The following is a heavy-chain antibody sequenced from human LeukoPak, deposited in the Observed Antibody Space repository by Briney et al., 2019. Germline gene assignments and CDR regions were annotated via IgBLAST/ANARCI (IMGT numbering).Heavy chain of an antibody. Sequence: QPGGSLRLSCAASGFTFDDYAMHWVRQAPGKGLEWVSLISWNGGSTGYADSVKGRFTISRDNAKNSLYLQMNSLRAEDTALYYCARDPEYCSGGSCYRYNWFDPWGQGTLVTVSS. CDR2: ISWNGGST. CDR1: GFTFDDYA. V-gene: IGHV3-20*04. D-gene: IGHD2-15*01. CDR3: ARDPEYCSGGSCYRYNWFDP. J-gene: IGHJ5*02.